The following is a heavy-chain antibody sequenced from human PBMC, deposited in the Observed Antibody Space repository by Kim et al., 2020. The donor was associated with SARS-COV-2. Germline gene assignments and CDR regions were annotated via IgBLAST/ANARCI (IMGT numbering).Heavy chain of an antibody. D-gene: IGHD3-3*01. Sequence: GGSLRLSCAASGFTFSSYSMNWVRQAPGKGLEWVSSISSSSSYIYYADSVKGRFTISRDNAKNSLYLQMNSLRAEDTAVYYCARTPPGVPITIFGVVAKSYFDYWGQGTLVTVSS. J-gene: IGHJ4*02. V-gene: IGHV3-21*01. CDR1: GFTFSSYS. CDR3: ARTPPGVPITIFGVVAKSYFDY. CDR2: ISSSSSYI.